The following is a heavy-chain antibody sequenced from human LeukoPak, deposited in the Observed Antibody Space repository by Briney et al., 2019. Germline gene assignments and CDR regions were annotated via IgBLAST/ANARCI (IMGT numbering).Heavy chain of an antibody. D-gene: IGHD3-10*01. Sequence: ASVNVSCKASGYTFTSYDINWVRQATGQGLEWMGWMNPNSGNTGYAQKFQGRVTMTRNTSISTAYMELSSLRSEDTAVYYCAKTYYYGSGGRDYYMDVWGKGTTVTISS. CDR2: MNPNSGNT. J-gene: IGHJ6*03. CDR1: GYTFTSYD. CDR3: AKTYYYGSGGRDYYMDV. V-gene: IGHV1-8*01.